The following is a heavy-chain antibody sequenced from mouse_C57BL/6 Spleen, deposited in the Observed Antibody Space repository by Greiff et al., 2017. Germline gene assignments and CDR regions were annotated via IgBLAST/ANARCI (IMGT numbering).Heavy chain of an antibody. V-gene: IGHV1-52*01. J-gene: IGHJ4*01. CDR1: GYTFTSYW. Sequence: QVQLQQPGAELVRPGSSVKLSCKASGYTFTSYWMHWVKQRPIQGLEWIGNIDPSDSEPHYNQKFKDKATLTVDKSSSTAYMQLSSLTSEDSAVYYCARGVWDYDGGYYAMDYWGQGTSVTVSS. D-gene: IGHD2-4*01. CDR3: ARGVWDYDGGYYAMDY. CDR2: IDPSDSEP.